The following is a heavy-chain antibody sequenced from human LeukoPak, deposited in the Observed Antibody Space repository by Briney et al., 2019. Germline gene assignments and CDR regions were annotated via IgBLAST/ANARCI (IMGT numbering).Heavy chain of an antibody. CDR1: GGSISSYY. Sequence: PSETLSLTCTVSGGSISSYYWSWIRQPPGKGLEWIGYIYYSGSTNYNPSLKSRVTISVDTSKNQFSLKLSSVTAADTAVYYCARYIAVAGTVWFDPWGQETLVTVSS. CDR2: IYYSGST. J-gene: IGHJ5*02. CDR3: ARYIAVAGTVWFDP. D-gene: IGHD6-19*01. V-gene: IGHV4-59*01.